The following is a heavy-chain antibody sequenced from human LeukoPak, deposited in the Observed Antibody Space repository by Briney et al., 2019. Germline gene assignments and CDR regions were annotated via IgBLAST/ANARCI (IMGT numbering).Heavy chain of an antibody. V-gene: IGHV3-21*04. CDR3: ARGGGLDV. CDR1: GFTFSSYW. CDR2: IRFTGSYI. J-gene: IGHJ6*02. D-gene: IGHD3-16*01. Sequence: GGYLRRYCAASGFTFSSYWMSWVRQAPGRGLEWVSSIRFTGSYIYYADPVKGRFTISRDNAKNSLYLQMSNLRAEDTAVYFCARGGGLDVWGQGATVTVS.